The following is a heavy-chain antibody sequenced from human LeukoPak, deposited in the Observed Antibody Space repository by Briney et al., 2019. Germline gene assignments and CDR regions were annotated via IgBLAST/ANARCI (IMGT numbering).Heavy chain of an antibody. CDR1: GFTFSSYA. J-gene: IGHJ4*02. Sequence: SGGSLRLSCAASGFTFSSYAMSWVRQAPGKGLEWVSAISGSGGSTYYADSVKGRFTISRDNSKNTLYLQMNSLRAEDTAVYYCAKSISDSSGYFLFDYWGQGTLVTVSS. V-gene: IGHV3-23*01. D-gene: IGHD3-22*01. CDR2: ISGSGGST. CDR3: AKSISDSSGYFLFDY.